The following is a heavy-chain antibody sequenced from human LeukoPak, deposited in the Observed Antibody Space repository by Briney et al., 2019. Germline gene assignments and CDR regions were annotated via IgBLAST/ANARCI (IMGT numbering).Heavy chain of an antibody. Sequence: GGSLRLSCSASGFTFSSYAMHWVRQAPGKGLGYVSAISSNGGSTYYADSVKGRFTISRDNSKNTLYLQMSSLRAEDTAVYYCVKGKIWFGELPFFDYWGQGTLVTVSS. CDR1: GFTFSSYA. CDR3: VKGKIWFGELPFFDY. D-gene: IGHD3-10*01. CDR2: ISSNGGST. V-gene: IGHV3-64D*06. J-gene: IGHJ4*02.